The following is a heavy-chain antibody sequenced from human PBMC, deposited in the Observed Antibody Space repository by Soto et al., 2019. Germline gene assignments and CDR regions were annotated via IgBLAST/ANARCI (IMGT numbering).Heavy chain of an antibody. J-gene: IGHJ3*02. V-gene: IGHV3-30-3*01. CDR1: XXXXXXXX. CDR2: ISYDGNNE. D-gene: IGHD1-26*01. CDR3: ARDGYSGRSDGFDI. Sequence: QVQLVESGGGVVQPGXSXXXXXXXXXXXXXXXXXXXXRQPPGKGLEWVAVISYDGNNERYTDPVKGRFTVSRDNSKSTLYLQMNSLKSEDTAVYYCARDGYSGRSDGFDIWGQGTMVTVSS.